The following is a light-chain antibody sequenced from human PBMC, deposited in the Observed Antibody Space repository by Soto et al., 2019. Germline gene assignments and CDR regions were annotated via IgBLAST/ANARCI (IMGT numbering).Light chain of an antibody. J-gene: IGKJ4*01. V-gene: IGKV3-15*01. Sequence: EIVMTQSPATLSVSPGERATLSCRASQSVSSNLAWYQQKPGQAPRLLIYGASTRATGIPARFSGSGSGTEFTLTISSLQPEDFATYYCQQFNSYPPLTFGGGTKVDIK. CDR1: QSVSSN. CDR2: GAS. CDR3: QQFNSYPPLT.